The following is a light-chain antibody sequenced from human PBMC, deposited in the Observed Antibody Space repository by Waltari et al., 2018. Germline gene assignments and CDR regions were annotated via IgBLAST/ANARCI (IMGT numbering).Light chain of an antibody. CDR1: TSGTKD. J-gene: IGLJ1*01. Sequence: SYQLTNTTSESLFPGQTARLTCAGDTSGTKDACWYQQKPGQSPVMVMYHDDKRPSGIPDRFSGSNSGNTATLTISGTQAMDEADYYCQAWDSSTDYVFGPGTKVTVL. V-gene: IGLV3-1*01. CDR2: HDD. CDR3: QAWDSSTDYV.